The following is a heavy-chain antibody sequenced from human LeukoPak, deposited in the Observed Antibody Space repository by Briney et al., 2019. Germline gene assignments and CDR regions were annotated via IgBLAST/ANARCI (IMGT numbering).Heavy chain of an antibody. V-gene: IGHV4-59*01. CDR1: GGSISSYY. D-gene: IGHD3-22*01. J-gene: IGHJ4*02. CDR2: IYYSGST. Sequence: SETLSLTCTVSGGSISSYYWSWIRQPPGKGLEWIGYIYYSGSTNYNPSLKSRVTISVDTSKNQFSLKLSSVTAADTAVYYCXXXXXXXXXDSSGYYYGGFDYWGQGTLVTVSS. CDR3: XXXXXXXXXDSSGYYYGGFDY.